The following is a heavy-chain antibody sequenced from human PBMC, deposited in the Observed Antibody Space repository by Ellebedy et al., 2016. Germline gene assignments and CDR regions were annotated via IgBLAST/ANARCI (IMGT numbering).Heavy chain of an antibody. J-gene: IGHJ6*02. D-gene: IGHD2-2*01. V-gene: IGHV3-23*01. Sequence: GGSLRLSCAASGFTFSNYAMDWVRQAPGKGLQWVSSISASGQHTYYADSVRGGFTISRDNSRNILYLQMNSLRGEDTARYFCSSEEDFFGVPDGMMGYQGMDVWGQGTTVTVSS. CDR1: GFTFSNYA. CDR3: SSEEDFFGVPDGMMGYQGMDV. CDR2: ISASGQHT.